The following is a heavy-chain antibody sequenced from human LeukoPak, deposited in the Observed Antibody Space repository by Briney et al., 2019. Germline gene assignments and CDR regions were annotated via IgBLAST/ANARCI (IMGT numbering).Heavy chain of an antibody. D-gene: IGHD5-18*01. J-gene: IGHJ4*02. V-gene: IGHV4-34*01. CDR3: ARGKPRGYSYGLRDY. CDR2: INHSGST. CDR1: GGSFSGYY. Sequence: PSETLSLTCAVYGGSFSGYYWSWIRQPPGKGLEWIEEINHSGSTNYNPSLKSRVTISVDTSKNRFSLKLSSVTAADTAVYYCARGKPRGYSYGLRDYWGQGTLVTVSS.